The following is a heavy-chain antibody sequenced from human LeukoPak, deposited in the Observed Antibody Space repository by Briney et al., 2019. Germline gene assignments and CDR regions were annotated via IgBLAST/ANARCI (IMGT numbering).Heavy chain of an antibody. CDR1: GYTFTDYY. Sequence: ASVKVSCKASGYTFTDYYIHWVRRAPGQGLEWMGWINPNSDGTNFAQNLQGRVTLTRDTSNSTAYMELTRLRSDDTAVYYCARDRGYDFRSGFHQWYFDYWGQGTLVTVSS. V-gene: IGHV1-2*02. CDR3: ARDRGYDFRSGFHQWYFDY. D-gene: IGHD3-3*01. CDR2: INPNSDGT. J-gene: IGHJ4*02.